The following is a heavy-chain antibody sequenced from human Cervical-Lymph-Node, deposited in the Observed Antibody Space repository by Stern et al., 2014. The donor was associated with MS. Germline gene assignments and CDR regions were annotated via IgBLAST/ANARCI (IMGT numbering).Heavy chain of an antibody. Sequence: VKLVESGAGVVQPGRSLRLSCTASGFTFSSYGMHWVRQAPGQGLERVAVTWNDGSNKYYADSVKGRFTISRDNSKNTLYLQMNSLRAEDTAVYYCARSSSPSPYYYYGMDVWGQGTTVTVSS. CDR1: GFTFSSYG. V-gene: IGHV3-33*01. D-gene: IGHD6-13*01. CDR3: ARSSSPSPYYYYGMDV. J-gene: IGHJ6*02. CDR2: TWNDGSNK.